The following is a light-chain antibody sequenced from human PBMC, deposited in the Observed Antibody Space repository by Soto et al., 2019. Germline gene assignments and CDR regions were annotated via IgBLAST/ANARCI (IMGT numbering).Light chain of an antibody. CDR2: GAS. Sequence: EIVLTQSPGTLSLSPGERATLSCRASQSVSSSYLAWYQQKPGQAPRLLIYGASSRATGIPDRFSGSGSGTDFTLTISRLEPEDFAVYYCQQYCSSHWTFGQGNQVEIK. CDR3: QQYCSSHWT. V-gene: IGKV3-20*01. CDR1: QSVSSSY. J-gene: IGKJ1*01.